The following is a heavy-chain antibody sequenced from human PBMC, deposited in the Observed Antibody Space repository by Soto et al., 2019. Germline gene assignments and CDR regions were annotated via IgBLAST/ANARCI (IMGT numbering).Heavy chain of an antibody. V-gene: IGHV1-46*01. J-gene: IGHJ6*02. Sequence: ASVKVSCKASGYTFTSYYMHWVRQAPGQGLEWMGIINPSGGSTSYAQKFQGRVTTTRDTSTSTVYMELSSLRSEDTAVYYCARAYYDFWSGYSIYYYYGMDVWGQGTTVTVSS. CDR2: INPSGGST. CDR1: GYTFTSYY. CDR3: ARAYYDFWSGYSIYYYYGMDV. D-gene: IGHD3-3*01.